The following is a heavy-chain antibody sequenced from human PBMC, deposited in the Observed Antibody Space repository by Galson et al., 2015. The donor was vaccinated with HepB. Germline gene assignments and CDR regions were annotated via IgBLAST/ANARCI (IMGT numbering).Heavy chain of an antibody. Sequence: SLRLSCAASGFTFGDYAMSWVRQAPGKGLEWVGFIRSKAYGGTTEYAASVKGRFTISRDDSKSIAYLQMNSLKTKDTAVYYCTRDLPSGDYSSGWYFPGYWGQGTLVTVSS. D-gene: IGHD6-19*01. CDR1: GFTFGDYA. J-gene: IGHJ4*02. CDR2: IRSKAYGGTT. V-gene: IGHV3-49*04. CDR3: TRDLPSGDYSSGWYFPGY.